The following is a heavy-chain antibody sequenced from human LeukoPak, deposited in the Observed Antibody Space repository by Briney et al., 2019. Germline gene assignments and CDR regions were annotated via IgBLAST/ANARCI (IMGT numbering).Heavy chain of an antibody. CDR2: ICPGGRRT. CDR3: ARDYVTMAPDY. D-gene: IGHD3-10*02. Sequence: GGSLRLSCAASGFALTAYGMKWVRQAPGKGLEGGSYICPGGRRTYYADSVRGRFVISTHDANHSLYLQMSSLRAEDTAVYYCARDYVTMAPDYGGPGPLVTVSS. CDR1: GFALTAYG. J-gene: IGHJ4*02. V-gene: IGHV3-21*05.